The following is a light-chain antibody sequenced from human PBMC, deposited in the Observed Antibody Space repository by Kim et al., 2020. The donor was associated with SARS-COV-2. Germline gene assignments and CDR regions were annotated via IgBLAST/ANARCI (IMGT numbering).Light chain of an antibody. CDR1: KLGDKY. Sequence: VSTGQTASVTCTGDKLGDKYAGRYQQKPGLFPVLVIYQDSRRPEGIPERFSGCKAENTATLTVGGTQAMDEADYYCQAWDSSTAVFGGGTKLTVL. CDR3: QAWDSSTAV. CDR2: QDS. J-gene: IGLJ3*02. V-gene: IGLV3-1*01.